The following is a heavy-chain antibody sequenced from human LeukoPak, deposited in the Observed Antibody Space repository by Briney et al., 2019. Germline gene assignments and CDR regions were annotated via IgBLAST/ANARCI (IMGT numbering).Heavy chain of an antibody. V-gene: IGHV4-38-2*02. CDR3: ARAFVFLEWLLHDAFDI. J-gene: IGHJ3*02. Sequence: PSETLSLTCNVSGYSISSGYYLGWIRQPPGKGLEWIGSMSHSGTTYYNPSLKSRVTISLGTSKNQFSLKLRSVTVADTAVYYCARAFVFLEWLLHDAFDIWGQGTMVTVSS. CDR1: GYSISSGYY. CDR2: MSHSGTT. D-gene: IGHD3-3*01.